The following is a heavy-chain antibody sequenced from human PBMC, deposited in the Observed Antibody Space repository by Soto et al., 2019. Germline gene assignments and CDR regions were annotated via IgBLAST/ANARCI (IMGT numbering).Heavy chain of an antibody. Sequence: PSETLSLTCTVSGGSISSYYWSWIRQPPGKGLEWIGYIYYSGSTNYNPSLKSRVTISVDTSKNQFSLKLSSVTAADTAVYYCARGGYGGKIGYYGMDVWGQGTTVTVS. CDR2: IYYSGST. V-gene: IGHV4-59*01. D-gene: IGHD4-17*01. J-gene: IGHJ6*02. CDR3: ARGGYGGKIGYYGMDV. CDR1: GGSISSYY.